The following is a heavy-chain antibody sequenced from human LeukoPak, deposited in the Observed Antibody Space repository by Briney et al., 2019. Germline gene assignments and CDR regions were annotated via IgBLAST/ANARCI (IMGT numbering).Heavy chain of an antibody. D-gene: IGHD3-10*01. Sequence: PSETLSLTCAVSGGSISSGGYSWSWIRQPPGKGLEWIGYIYHSGSTYYNPSLKSRVTISVNRSKNQFSLKLSSVTAADTAVYYCARVFGVRGVIGRFDPWGQGTLVTVSS. CDR3: ARVFGVRGVIGRFDP. CDR1: GGSISSGGYS. V-gene: IGHV4-30-2*01. J-gene: IGHJ5*02. CDR2: IYHSGST.